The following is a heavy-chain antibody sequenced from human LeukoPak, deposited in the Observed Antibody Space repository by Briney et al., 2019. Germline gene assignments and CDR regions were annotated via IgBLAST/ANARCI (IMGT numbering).Heavy chain of an antibody. D-gene: IGHD3-10*01. CDR2: IWYDGSNK. CDR1: GFTFSSYG. CDR3: AKVSYYGSGSSHYFDY. J-gene: IGHJ4*02. Sequence: GGSLRLSCAASGFTFSSYGMHWVRQAPGKGLEWVAVIWYDGSNKYYADSLKGRFTISRDNSKNTLYLQMNSLRAEDTAVYYCAKVSYYGSGSSHYFDYWGQGTLVTVSS. V-gene: IGHV3-33*06.